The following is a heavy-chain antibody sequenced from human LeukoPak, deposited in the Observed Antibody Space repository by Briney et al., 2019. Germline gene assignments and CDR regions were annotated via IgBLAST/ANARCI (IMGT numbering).Heavy chain of an antibody. CDR1: GFTFSYAW. J-gene: IGHJ6*02. V-gene: IGHV3-11*04. CDR3: ARRGYYYYGLDV. D-gene: IGHD3-10*01. Sequence: PGGSLRLSCAASGFTFSYAWMSWVRQAPGKGLEWVSYISTGGITIYHADSVKGRFTISRDNAKNSLYLQMNSLRAEDTAVYYYARRGYYYYGLDVWGQGTTVTVSS. CDR2: ISTGGITI.